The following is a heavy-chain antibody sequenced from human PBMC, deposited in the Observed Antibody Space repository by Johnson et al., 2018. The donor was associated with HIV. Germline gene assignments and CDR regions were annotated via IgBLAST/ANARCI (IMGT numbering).Heavy chain of an antibody. CDR1: GFTFSSYA. J-gene: IGHJ3*02. V-gene: IGHV3-30*09. CDR2: ISYDGSNK. CDR3: ARADWGYDSSDFDAFDI. Sequence: QVQLVESGGGVVQPGRSLRLSCAASGFTFSSYAMHWVRQAPGKGLEWVAVISYDGSNKNYADSVKGRFAFSRDNSKNTLYLQMNSLRAEDTAVYYCARADWGYDSSDFDAFDIWGQGTMVTVSS. D-gene: IGHD3-22*01.